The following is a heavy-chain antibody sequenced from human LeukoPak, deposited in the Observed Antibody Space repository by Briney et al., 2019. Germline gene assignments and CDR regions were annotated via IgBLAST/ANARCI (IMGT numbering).Heavy chain of an antibody. CDR3: ARATYYYARSGYYPPFDY. CDR2: IYYGGST. Sequence: PSETLSLTCTVSGGSINSYYWSWIGQPPGKGMEWIGYIYYGGSTNYNPSLKSRVTISVDTSKNQFSLKLSSVTAADTAVYYCARATYYYARSGYYPPFDYWRQGTLVTVSS. V-gene: IGHV4-59*01. CDR1: GGSINSYY. J-gene: IGHJ4*02. D-gene: IGHD3-22*01.